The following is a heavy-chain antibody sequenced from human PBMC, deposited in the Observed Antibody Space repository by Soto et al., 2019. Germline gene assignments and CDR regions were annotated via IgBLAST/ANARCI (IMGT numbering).Heavy chain of an antibody. CDR1: GFSLSTSGMC. CDR2: IDWDDDK. V-gene: IGHV2-70*01. J-gene: IGHJ3*02. CDR3: ARIPYYYDSSGYHYGDSDI. D-gene: IGHD3-22*01. Sequence: SGPTLVNPTQTLTLTCTFSGFSLSTSGMCVSWIRQPPGKALEWLALIDWDDDKYYSTSLKTRLTISKDTSKNQVVLTMTNMDPVDTATYYCARIPYYYDSSGYHYGDSDIWGQGTMVTVSS.